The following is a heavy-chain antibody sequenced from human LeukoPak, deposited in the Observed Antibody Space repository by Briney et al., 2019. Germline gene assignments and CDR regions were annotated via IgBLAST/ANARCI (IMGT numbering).Heavy chain of an antibody. D-gene: IGHD3-22*01. V-gene: IGHV3-53*01. CDR1: GFTVSSNY. CDR2: NYSGGST. J-gene: IGHJ4*02. CDR3: ASKSGGYYDSSGYDY. Sequence: GGSLRLSCAASGFTVSSNYMSWVRQAPGKGLEWVSVNYSGGSTYYADSVKGRFTISRDNSKNTLYLQMNSLRAEDTAVYYCASKSGGYYDSSGYDYWGQGTLVTVSS.